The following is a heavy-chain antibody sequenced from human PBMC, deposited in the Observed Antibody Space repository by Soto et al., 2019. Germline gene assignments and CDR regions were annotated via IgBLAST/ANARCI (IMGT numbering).Heavy chain of an antibody. CDR1: GGSIGSYY. V-gene: IGHV4-59*01. Sequence: TSETLSLTCTVSGGSIGSYYWSWIRQPPGKGLEWIGYIYYSGSTNYNPSLKSRVTISVDTSKNQFSLKLSSVTAADTAVYYCARGVPDIVVVVADPRGEGYYYYYMDVWGKGTTVTVSS. D-gene: IGHD2-15*01. J-gene: IGHJ6*03. CDR3: ARGVPDIVVVVADPRGEGYYYYYMDV. CDR2: IYYSGST.